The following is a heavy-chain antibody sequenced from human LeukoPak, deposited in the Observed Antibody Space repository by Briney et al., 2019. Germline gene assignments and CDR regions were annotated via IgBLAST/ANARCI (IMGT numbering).Heavy chain of an antibody. Sequence: SETLSLTCTVSGGSISSYYWSWIRQPPGKGLEWIGYIYTSGSTNYNPSLKSRVTISVDTSKNQFSLKLSSVTAADTAVYCCARHLRQQLDDAFDIWGQGTMVTVSS. CDR3: ARHLRQQLDDAFDI. V-gene: IGHV4-4*09. CDR1: GGSISSYY. CDR2: IYTSGST. D-gene: IGHD6-13*01. J-gene: IGHJ3*02.